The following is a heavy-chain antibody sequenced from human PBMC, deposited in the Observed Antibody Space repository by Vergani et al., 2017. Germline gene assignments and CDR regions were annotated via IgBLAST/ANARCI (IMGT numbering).Heavy chain of an antibody. CDR2: IRFDGSGK. D-gene: IGHD1-1*01. J-gene: IGHJ4*02. V-gene: IGHV3-30*02. Sequence: QVQLVESGGGVVQPGGSLRLSCAASGFIFRSYGMHWVRQAPGKGLEWVAFIRFDGSGKYYADSVKGRFTISRDNSKNTQNLQMNSLGAEDTGVYYCAKESGTIFADFDYWGQGTLVTVSS. CDR1: GFIFRSYG. CDR3: AKESGTIFADFDY.